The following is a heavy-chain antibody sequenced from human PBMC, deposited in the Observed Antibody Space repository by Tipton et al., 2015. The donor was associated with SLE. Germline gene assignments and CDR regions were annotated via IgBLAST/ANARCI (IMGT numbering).Heavy chain of an antibody. J-gene: IGHJ3*02. CDR2: IYYSGST. V-gene: IGHV4-59*11. Sequence: TLSLTCTVSGGSISSHYWSWIRQPPGKGLEWIGYIYYSGSTNYNPSLKSRVTISVDTSKNQFSLKLTSVTAADTAVYYCARIQVPDAFDIWGQGAMVTVSS. CDR1: GGSISSHY. CDR3: ARIQVPDAFDI. D-gene: IGHD5-18*01.